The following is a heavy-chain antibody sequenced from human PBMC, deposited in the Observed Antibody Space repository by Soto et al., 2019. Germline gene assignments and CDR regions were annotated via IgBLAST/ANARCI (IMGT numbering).Heavy chain of an antibody. J-gene: IGHJ4*02. D-gene: IGHD3-22*01. CDR2: ISYDGSNK. CDR3: AKPHYYDSSGVLYYFDY. V-gene: IGHV3-30*18. CDR1: GFTFSSYA. Sequence: QVQLVESGGGVVQPGRSLRLSCAASGFTFSSYAMHWVRQAPGKGLEWVAVISYDGSNKYYADSVKGRFTISRDNSKNTLYLQMNSLRAEDTAVYYCAKPHYYDSSGVLYYFDYWGQGTLVTVSS.